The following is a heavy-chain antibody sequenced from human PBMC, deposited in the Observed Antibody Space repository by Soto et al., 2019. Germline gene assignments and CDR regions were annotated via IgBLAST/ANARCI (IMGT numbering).Heavy chain of an antibody. D-gene: IGHD6-13*01. CDR1: GFTFSSYA. V-gene: IGHV3-23*01. CDR3: AKDDSIAAAGLYYYYGMDV. CDR2: ISGSGGST. Sequence: PGGSLRLSCAASGFTFSSYAMSWVHQAPGKGLEWVSAISGSGGSTYYADSVKGRFTISRDNSKNTLYLQMNSLRAEDTAVYYCAKDDSIAAAGLYYYYGMDVWGQGTTGTVSS. J-gene: IGHJ6*02.